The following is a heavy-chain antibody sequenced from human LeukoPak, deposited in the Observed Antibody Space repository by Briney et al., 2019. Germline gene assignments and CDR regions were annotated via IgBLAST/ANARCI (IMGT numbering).Heavy chain of an antibody. CDR2: ISYDGSNK. Sequence: GGSLRLSCAASGFTFSSYAMHWVRQAPGKGLEWVAVISYDGSNKYYADSVKGRFTISRDSSKNTLYLQMNSLRAEDTAVYYCASSSYYDYVWGSYPGTDYWGQGTLVTVSS. J-gene: IGHJ4*02. CDR3: ASSSYYDYVWGSYPGTDY. CDR1: GFTFSSYA. D-gene: IGHD3-16*01. V-gene: IGHV3-30*04.